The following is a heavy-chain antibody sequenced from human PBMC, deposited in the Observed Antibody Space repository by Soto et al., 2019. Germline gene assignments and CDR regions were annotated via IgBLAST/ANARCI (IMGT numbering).Heavy chain of an antibody. CDR1: VFTFSIYW. V-gene: IGHV3-74*01. J-gene: IGHJ4*02. Sequence: GGSLRLSCAASVFTFSIYWMHWVRQAPGKGLVWVSHINSDGSSTTYADSVKGRFTISRDNAKNTLYLQMNSLRAEDTAVYYCARDTLEPAECYFDYWGQGTLVTVSS. D-gene: IGHD3-16*01. CDR2: INSDGSST. CDR3: ARDTLEPAECYFDY.